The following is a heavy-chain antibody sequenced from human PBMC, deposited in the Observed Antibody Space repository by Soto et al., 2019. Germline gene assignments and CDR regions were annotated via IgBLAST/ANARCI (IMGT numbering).Heavy chain of an antibody. D-gene: IGHD6-19*01. CDR3: ASLDSSGWYDY. J-gene: IGHJ4*02. Sequence: SETLSLTCAVSGYSISSGYYWGWIRQPPGKGLEWIESIYHSGSTYYNPSLKSRVTISVDTSKNQFSLKLSSVTAADTAVYYCASLDSSGWYDYWGQGTLVTVSS. CDR1: GYSISSGYY. CDR2: IYHSGST. V-gene: IGHV4-38-2*01.